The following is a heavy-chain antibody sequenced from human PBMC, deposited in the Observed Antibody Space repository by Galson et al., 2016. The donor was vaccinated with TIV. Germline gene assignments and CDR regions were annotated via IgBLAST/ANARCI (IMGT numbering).Heavy chain of an antibody. J-gene: IGHJ4*01. Sequence: CKASGGPFSDYGISWVRQAPGQGLEWMGRIIPIFHSAKSAQKFQDRVTITADESMSTVYMELSSLRSEDTAVYYCATLGGYFGSGSYKTDFWGHGTLVTVSS. V-gene: IGHV1-69*15. CDR3: ATLGGYFGSGSYKTDF. CDR2: IIPIFHSA. D-gene: IGHD3-10*01. CDR1: GGPFSDYG.